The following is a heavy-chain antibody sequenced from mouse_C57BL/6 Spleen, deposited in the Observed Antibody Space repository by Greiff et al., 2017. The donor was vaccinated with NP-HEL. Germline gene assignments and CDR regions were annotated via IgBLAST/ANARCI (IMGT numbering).Heavy chain of an antibody. CDR2: IYPSDSET. Sequence: QVQLQQPGAELVRPGSSVKLSCKASGYTFTSYWMDWVKQRPGQGLEWIGNIYPSDSETHYNQKFQDKATLTVDKSSSTAYMQLSSLTSEDSAVYYCARGGNYDYDVGFAYGGQGTLVTVSA. D-gene: IGHD2-4*01. V-gene: IGHV1-61*01. CDR3: ARGGNYDYDVGFAY. CDR1: GYTFTSYW. J-gene: IGHJ3*01.